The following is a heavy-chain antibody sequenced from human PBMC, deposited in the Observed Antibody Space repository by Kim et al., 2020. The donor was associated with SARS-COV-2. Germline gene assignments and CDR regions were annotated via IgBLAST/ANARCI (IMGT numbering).Heavy chain of an antibody. CDR3: ARGVAARGVLGVEWDYYYGMDV. V-gene: IGHV4-34*01. Sequence: SETLSLTCAVYGGSFSGYYWSWIRQPPGKGLEWIGEINHSGSTNYNPSLKSRVTISVDTSKNQFSLKLSSVTAADTAVYYCARGVAARGVLGVEWDYYYGMDVWGQGTTVTVSS. CDR1: GGSFSGYY. D-gene: IGHD6-6*01. CDR2: INHSGST. J-gene: IGHJ6*02.